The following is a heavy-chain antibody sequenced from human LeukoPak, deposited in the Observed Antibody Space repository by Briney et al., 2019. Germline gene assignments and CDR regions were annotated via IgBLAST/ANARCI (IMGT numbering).Heavy chain of an antibody. V-gene: IGHV3-74*01. Sequence: GGSLTLSCVPSGFTFSSYWMHWVCQAPGKGLVWVSRINIDGSTINYADSVKGRFTISRDNAKNTLYLQMNSLRAEDTAVYYCARAGQYRFDYWGQGTLVTVSS. J-gene: IGHJ4*02. CDR1: GFTFSSYW. CDR3: ARAGQYRFDY. CDR2: INIDGSTI. D-gene: IGHD2-2*01.